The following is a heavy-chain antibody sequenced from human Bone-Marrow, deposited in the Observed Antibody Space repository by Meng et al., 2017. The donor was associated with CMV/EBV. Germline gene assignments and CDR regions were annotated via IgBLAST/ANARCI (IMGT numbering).Heavy chain of an antibody. CDR3: ARAGGRVVVPAAICFLDRACNTPYYYYGMDV. Sequence: GESLKISCAASGFTFSSYWMHWVRQAPGKGLVWVSRINSDGSSTSYADSVKGRFTISRDNAKNTLYLQMNSLRAEDTAVYYCARAGGRVVVPAAICFLDRACNTPYYYYGMDVWGQGTTVPVSS. CDR2: INSDGSST. CDR1: GFTFSSYW. J-gene: IGHJ6*02. D-gene: IGHD2-2*02. V-gene: IGHV3-74*01.